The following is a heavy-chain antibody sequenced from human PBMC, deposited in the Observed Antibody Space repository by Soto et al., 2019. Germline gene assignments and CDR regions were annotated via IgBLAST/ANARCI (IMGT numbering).Heavy chain of an antibody. CDR1: GYIFNIYW. CDR3: ARPRLHTSQIAFDI. V-gene: IGHV5-51*01. Sequence: GESLKISCKGSGYIFNIYWIGWVRQMPGKGLEWMGMIYPRDSDTRYSPSFQGQVTISADKSISTAYLQWSSLKASDTAIYYCARPRLHTSQIAFDIWGQGTMVTVSS. D-gene: IGHD2-2*01. CDR2: IYPRDSDT. J-gene: IGHJ3*02.